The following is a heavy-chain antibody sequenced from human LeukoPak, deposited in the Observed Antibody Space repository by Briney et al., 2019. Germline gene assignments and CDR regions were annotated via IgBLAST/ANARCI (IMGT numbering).Heavy chain of an antibody. J-gene: IGHJ5*02. CDR1: GFTFGDYA. CDR3: ARSLDVVVPAAMLGFDP. CDR2: IYYSGST. Sequence: GSLRLSCTASGFTFGDYAMSWFRQAPGKGLEWIGYIYYSGSTNYNPSLKSRVTISVDTSKNQFSLKLSSVTAADTAVYYCARSLDVVVPAAMLGFDPWGQGTLVTVSS. V-gene: IGHV4-59*08. D-gene: IGHD2-2*01.